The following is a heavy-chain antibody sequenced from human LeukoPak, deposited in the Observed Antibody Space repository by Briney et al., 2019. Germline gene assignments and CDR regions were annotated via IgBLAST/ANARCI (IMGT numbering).Heavy chain of an antibody. D-gene: IGHD2-15*01. Sequence: ASVKVSCKASGYTFTSYGISWVPQAPGQGLEWMGWISAYNGNTNYAQKLQGRVTMTTDTSTSTAYMELRSLRSDDTAVYYCAKSVVVVAATPVDYWGQGTLVTVSS. CDR3: AKSVVVVAATPVDY. V-gene: IGHV1-18*01. J-gene: IGHJ4*02. CDR2: ISAYNGNT. CDR1: GYTFTSYG.